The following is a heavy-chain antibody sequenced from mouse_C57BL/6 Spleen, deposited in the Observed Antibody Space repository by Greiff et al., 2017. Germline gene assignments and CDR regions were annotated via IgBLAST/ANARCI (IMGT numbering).Heavy chain of an antibody. CDR3: TRDTTGTWYFDV. D-gene: IGHD4-1*01. CDR2: SRNKANDYTT. V-gene: IGHV7-1*01. Sequence: EVKVVESGGGLVQSGRSLRLSCATSGFTFSDFYMEWVRQAPGKGLEWIAASRNKANDYTTEYSASVKGRIIVARDTSQSILYLQMNALKAEDTAIYYCTRDTTGTWYFDVWGTGTTVTVSS. J-gene: IGHJ1*03. CDR1: GFTFSDFY.